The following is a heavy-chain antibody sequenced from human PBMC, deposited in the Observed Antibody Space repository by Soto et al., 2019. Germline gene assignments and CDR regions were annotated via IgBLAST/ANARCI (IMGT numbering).Heavy chain of an antibody. V-gene: IGHV1-69*13. CDR3: ARGTNIVLVPAAPSYYYYGMDV. Sequence: SVKVSCKASGNTVPNYAIHWVRQAPGQRLEWMGGIIPIFGTANYAQKFQGRVTITADESTSTAYMELSSLRSEDTAVYYCARGTNIVLVPAAPSYYYYGMDVWGQGTTVTVSS. CDR1: GNTVPNYA. CDR2: IIPIFGTA. D-gene: IGHD2-2*01. J-gene: IGHJ6*02.